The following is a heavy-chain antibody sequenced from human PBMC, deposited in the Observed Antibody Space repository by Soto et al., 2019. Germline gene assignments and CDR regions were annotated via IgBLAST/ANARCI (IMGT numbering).Heavy chain of an antibody. J-gene: IGHJ6*02. CDR1: GFTFSNYG. D-gene: IGHD3-16*01. Sequence: GGSLRLSCVASGFTFSNYGMHWVRQAPGKGLEWVAIISYDRSNEYYAKSVKGRFTISRDSSKNMLHLQMNSLRAEDTAVYYCAKDHRAITFGDPYFAMDVWGQGTTVTVSS. V-gene: IGHV3-30*18. CDR3: AKDHRAITFGDPYFAMDV. CDR2: ISYDRSNE.